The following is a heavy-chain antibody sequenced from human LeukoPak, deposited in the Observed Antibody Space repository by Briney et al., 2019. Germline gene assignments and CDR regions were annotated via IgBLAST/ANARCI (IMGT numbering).Heavy chain of an antibody. CDR2: INHSGST. Sequence: PSETLSLTCAVYGGSLSGYYWSWIRQPPGKGLEYIGEINHSGSTNYNPSLKSRVTISVDTSKTQFSLKLSSVTAADMAVYYCARAPAGLIWFDPWGQGTLVTVPS. J-gene: IGHJ5*02. CDR3: ARAPAGLIWFDP. D-gene: IGHD3-16*01. CDR1: GGSLSGYY. V-gene: IGHV4-34*01.